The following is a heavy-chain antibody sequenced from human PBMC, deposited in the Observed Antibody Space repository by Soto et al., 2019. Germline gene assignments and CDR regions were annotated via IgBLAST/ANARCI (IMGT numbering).Heavy chain of an antibody. J-gene: IGHJ2*01. CDR3: AKGLAYCRDDCYSHFDL. Sequence: QVQLVESGGGVVQPGRSLRLSCAASGFTFSSYGMHWVRQAPGKGLEWVAVISYDVSNIYYADSVKGRFTISRDNSKNTLYLQMNSLRAEDTAVYYCAKGLAYCRDDCYSHFDLWGRGTLVTVFS. CDR1: GFTFSSYG. V-gene: IGHV3-30*18. CDR2: ISYDVSNI. D-gene: IGHD2-21*02.